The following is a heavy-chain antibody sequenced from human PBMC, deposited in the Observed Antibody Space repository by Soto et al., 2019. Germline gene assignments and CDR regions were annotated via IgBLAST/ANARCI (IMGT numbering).Heavy chain of an antibody. V-gene: IGHV4-30-4*01. J-gene: IGHJ4*02. D-gene: IGHD6-13*01. CDR2: IYYSGNT. CDR3: ASDFQRFSSPPGHLDY. Sequence: QVQLRESGPGLVKPSQTLSLTCTVSGDSISSGDYSWRWIRQPPGKGPEWIGCIYYSGNTSYHPSLKRRFSLSADTSKNQFSLQLSSVTVADTAVYYCASDFQRFSSPPGHLDYSGLGTLVTVAS. CDR1: GDSISSGDYS.